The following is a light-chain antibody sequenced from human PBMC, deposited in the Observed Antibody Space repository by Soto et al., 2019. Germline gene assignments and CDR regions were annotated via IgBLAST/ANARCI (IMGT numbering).Light chain of an antibody. Sequence: LTQPASVSGSPGQSITISCTGTNSDVGGYNYVSWYQQHPGKAPELMIYEVSHRPSGVSNRFSGSKSDNTASLTISGLQAEDEADYYCAAWDDNFSTYVFGSGTKVTVL. CDR3: AAWDDNFSTYV. J-gene: IGLJ1*01. CDR1: NSDVGGYNY. V-gene: IGLV2-14*01. CDR2: EVS.